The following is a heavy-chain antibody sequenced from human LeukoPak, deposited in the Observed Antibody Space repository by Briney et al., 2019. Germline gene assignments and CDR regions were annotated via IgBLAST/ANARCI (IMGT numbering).Heavy chain of an antibody. CDR3: ARDLCSSTSCYYDY. CDR2: IYYSGST. J-gene: IGHJ4*02. Sequence: SQTLSLTCTVSGGSISSGGYYWSWIRQHPGKGLEWIGYIYYSGSTYYNPSLKSRVTISVDTSKNQFSLKLSSVTAADTAVYYCARDLCSSTSCYYDYWGQGTLVTVSP. V-gene: IGHV4-31*03. CDR1: GGSISSGGYY. D-gene: IGHD2-2*01.